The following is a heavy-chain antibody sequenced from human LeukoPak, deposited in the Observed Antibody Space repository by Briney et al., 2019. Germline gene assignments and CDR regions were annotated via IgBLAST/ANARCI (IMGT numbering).Heavy chain of an antibody. V-gene: IGHV4-39*07. CDR2: IYYSGST. CDR3: ASYRGGPLS. Sequence: SETLSLTCTVSGGSISGSSYYWGWIRQPPGKGLEWIGSIYYSGSTYYNPSLKSRVTISVDTSKNQFSLKLSSVTAADTAVYYCASYRGGPLSWGQGTLVTVSS. J-gene: IGHJ4*02. CDR1: GGSISGSSYY. D-gene: IGHD1-26*01.